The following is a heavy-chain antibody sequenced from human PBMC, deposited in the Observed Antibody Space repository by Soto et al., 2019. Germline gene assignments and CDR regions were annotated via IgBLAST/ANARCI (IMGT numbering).Heavy chain of an antibody. V-gene: IGHV3-9*01. Sequence: GGSLRLSCAASGFTFDDYAMHWVRQAPGKGLEWVSGISWNSGSIGYADSVKGRFTISRDNAKNSLYLQMNSLRAEDTALYYCAKASYGSGSMFDYWGQGTLVTVSS. CDR1: GFTFDDYA. CDR2: ISWNSGSI. D-gene: IGHD3-10*01. CDR3: AKASYGSGSMFDY. J-gene: IGHJ4*02.